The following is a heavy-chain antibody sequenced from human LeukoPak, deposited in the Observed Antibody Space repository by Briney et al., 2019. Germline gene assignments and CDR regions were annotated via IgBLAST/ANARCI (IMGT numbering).Heavy chain of an antibody. Sequence: PGGSLRLSCAASGFTFSSYSMNWVRQAPGKGLEWVSSISSSSSYIYYADSVKGRFTISRDNAKNSLYLQMNSLRAEDTAVYYCARDAYGSGSYCVDWGQGTLVTVSS. CDR3: ARDAYGSGSYCVD. D-gene: IGHD3-10*01. J-gene: IGHJ4*02. V-gene: IGHV3-21*01. CDR1: GFTFSSYS. CDR2: ISSSSSYI.